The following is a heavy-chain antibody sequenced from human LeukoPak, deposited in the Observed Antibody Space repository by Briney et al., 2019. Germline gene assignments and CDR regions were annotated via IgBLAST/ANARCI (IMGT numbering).Heavy chain of an antibody. CDR1: GFTFSSYG. Sequence: PGGSLRLSCAASGFTFSSYGMHWVRQAPGKGLEWVAFIRYDGSNKYYADSVKGRFTISRDNAKNSLYLQMNSLRAEDTAAYYCARTVTTYWYFDLWGRGTLVTVSS. J-gene: IGHJ2*01. V-gene: IGHV3-30*02. D-gene: IGHD4-17*01. CDR3: ARTVTTYWYFDL. CDR2: IRYDGSNK.